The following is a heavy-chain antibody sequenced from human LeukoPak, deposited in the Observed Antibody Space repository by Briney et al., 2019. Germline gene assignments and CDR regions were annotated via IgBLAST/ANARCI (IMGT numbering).Heavy chain of an antibody. CDR3: AKSPALSSTSCLLDY. CDR1: GFTFDDYA. V-gene: IGHV3-9*01. D-gene: IGHD2-2*01. Sequence: PGGSLRLSCAASGFTFDDYAMHWVRQAPGKGLEWVSGISWNSGSIGYADSVKGRFTISRDNAKNSLYLQMNSLRAEDTALYYCAKSPALSSTSCLLDYWGQGTLVTVSS. J-gene: IGHJ4*02. CDR2: ISWNSGSI.